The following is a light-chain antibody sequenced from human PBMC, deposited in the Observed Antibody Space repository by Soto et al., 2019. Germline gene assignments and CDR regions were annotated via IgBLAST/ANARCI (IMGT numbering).Light chain of an antibody. Sequence: QSALTQPASVSGSPGQSITISCTGTSSDVGGYNFVSRYQQHPDKAPKLMIYDVTNRPSGVSNRFSGSKSGNTASLTISGLQAEDEADYYCSSYTSISTYVFGTGTKVTVL. V-gene: IGLV2-14*01. CDR1: SSDVGGYNF. CDR2: DVT. J-gene: IGLJ1*01. CDR3: SSYTSISTYV.